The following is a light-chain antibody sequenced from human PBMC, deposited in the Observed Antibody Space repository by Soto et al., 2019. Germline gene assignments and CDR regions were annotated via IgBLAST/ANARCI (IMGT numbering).Light chain of an antibody. J-gene: IGLJ1*01. CDR1: SSDVGGYNY. CDR2: DVS. CDR3: SSYTSSSTQV. Sequence: QSALTQPASVSGSPGQSITISCTGTSSDVGGYNYVSWYQQHPGKAPKLMIYDVSNRPSGVSNRFSGSKSGNTASLTISGLQDEEEADYSCSSYTSSSTQVFGAGTKVTVL. V-gene: IGLV2-14*01.